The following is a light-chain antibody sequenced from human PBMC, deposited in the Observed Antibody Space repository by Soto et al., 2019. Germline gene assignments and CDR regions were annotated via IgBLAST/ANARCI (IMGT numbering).Light chain of an antibody. CDR1: NIGDKR. CDR2: YDR. V-gene: IGLV3-21*04. Sequence: SSELTQPPSVSVAPEKTTTITCGGHNIGDKRVHWYRQKPGQAPVLLISYDRDRPSGIPERFSGSNSGNTATLTISRVEAGDEADYYCQVWDIMTDNYVFGGGTKVTVL. J-gene: IGLJ1*01. CDR3: QVWDIMTDNYV.